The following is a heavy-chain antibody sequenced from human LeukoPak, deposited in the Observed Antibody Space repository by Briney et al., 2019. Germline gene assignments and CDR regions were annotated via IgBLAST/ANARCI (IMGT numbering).Heavy chain of an antibody. Sequence: GGSLRLSCAASGFTFSTYGMIWVRQAPGQGLDWVSAISGSGGSTYYSDSVRGRFTISRDNSKNTLYLQMSSLRADDTAVYYCARQVGPDYWGQGALVTVSS. V-gene: IGHV3-23*01. CDR2: ISGSGGST. J-gene: IGHJ4*02. CDR3: ARQVGPDY. D-gene: IGHD1-26*01. CDR1: GFTFSTYG.